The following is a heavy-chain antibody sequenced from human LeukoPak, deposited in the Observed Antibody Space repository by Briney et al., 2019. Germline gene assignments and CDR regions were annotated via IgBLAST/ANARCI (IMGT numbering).Heavy chain of an antibody. D-gene: IGHD6-19*01. Sequence: GGSLRLSCAASGFTFTNYAMTWVRQAPGKGLEWVSSISASGVMTYYADSVKGRFTISRDNSKNTLYLQMNSLRAEDTAVYYCAKDQDSIAVAGFDYWGQGTLVTVSS. CDR1: GFTFTNYA. CDR2: ISASGVMT. V-gene: IGHV3-23*01. CDR3: AKDQDSIAVAGFDY. J-gene: IGHJ4*02.